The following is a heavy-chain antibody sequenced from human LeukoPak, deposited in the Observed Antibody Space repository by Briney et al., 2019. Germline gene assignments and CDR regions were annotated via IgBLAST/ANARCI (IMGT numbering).Heavy chain of an antibody. CDR2: IYYTAST. Sequence: SESLSLTCIVAGGSISSYYWSWIRQPPGWGLEWIAYIYYTASTNYNPSRKSRVTISVDTSKNQFSLKLSSVTAADTAVYYCARHAHYSSTRPSHFDYWGQGTLVTVS. CDR3: ARHAHYSSTRPSHFDY. D-gene: IGHD6-13*01. CDR1: GGSISSYY. J-gene: IGHJ4*02. V-gene: IGHV4-59*08.